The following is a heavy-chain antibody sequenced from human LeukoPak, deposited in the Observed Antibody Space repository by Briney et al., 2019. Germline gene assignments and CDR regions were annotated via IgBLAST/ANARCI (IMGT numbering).Heavy chain of an antibody. CDR2: IYYSVST. CDR3: ARGVDY. CDR1: GGSISSYY. J-gene: IGHJ4*02. Sequence: PSETLSLTCTVSGGSISSYYWSWIRQPPGKGLEWIGYIYYSVSTNYNPSLKSRVTISVDTSKNQFSLKLSSVTAADTAVYYCARGVDYWGQGTLVTVSS. V-gene: IGHV4-59*01.